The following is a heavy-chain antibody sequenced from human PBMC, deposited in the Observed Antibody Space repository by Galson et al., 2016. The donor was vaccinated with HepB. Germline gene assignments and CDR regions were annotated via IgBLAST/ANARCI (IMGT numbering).Heavy chain of an antibody. V-gene: IGHV1-18*01. J-gene: IGHJ6*02. D-gene: IGHD2-21*02. CDR3: ARELGWGIGLVTASTYTMDG. Sequence: SVKVSCKASGYTFTSYGISWVRQAPGQGLEWMGWISAYNGNTNYVQKLQDRVTMTTDTSTSTAYMELRSLRSDDTAVYYCARELGWGIGLVTASTYTMDGWGQGTTVTVSS. CDR1: GYTFTSYG. CDR2: ISAYNGNT.